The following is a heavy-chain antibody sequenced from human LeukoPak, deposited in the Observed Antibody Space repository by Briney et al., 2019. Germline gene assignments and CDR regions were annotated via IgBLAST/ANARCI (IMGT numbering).Heavy chain of an antibody. CDR1: GGSFSGYY. V-gene: IGHV4-34*01. CDR3: ARVTVTNDY. D-gene: IGHD4-11*01. Sequence: LETLSLTCAVYGGSFSGYYWSWIRQPPGKGLEWIGEINHSGSTNYNPSLKSRVTISVDTSKNQFSLKLSSVTAADTAVYYCARVTVTNDYWGQGTLVTVSS. J-gene: IGHJ4*02. CDR2: INHSGST.